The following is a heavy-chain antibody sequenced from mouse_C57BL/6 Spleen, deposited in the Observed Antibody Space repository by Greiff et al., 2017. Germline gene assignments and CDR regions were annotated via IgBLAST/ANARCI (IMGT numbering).Heavy chain of an antibody. V-gene: IGHV1-64*01. CDR1: GYTFTSYW. Sequence: QVQLQQPGAELVKPGASVKLSYKASGYTFTSYWMHWVKQRPGQGLEWIGMIHPNSGSTNYNEKFKSKATLTVDKSSSTAYMQLSSLTSEDSAVYYCASRVTTVYFDYWGQGTTLTVSS. J-gene: IGHJ2*01. D-gene: IGHD1-1*01. CDR3: ASRVTTVYFDY. CDR2: IHPNSGST.